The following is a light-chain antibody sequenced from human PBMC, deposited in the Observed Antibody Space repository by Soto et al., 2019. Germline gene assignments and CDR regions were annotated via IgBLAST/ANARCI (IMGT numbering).Light chain of an antibody. CDR2: DAS. J-gene: IGKJ2*01. CDR1: QSVSNY. V-gene: IGKV3-11*01. Sequence: EIVLTQSPATLSLSPGERATLSCRASQSVSNYLAWYQQKPGQAPRLLIYDASNRATGIPDRFSGSGSGTDFTLTISGLEPEDFAVYYCQQRSNWPLTYTFGQGTKLEI. CDR3: QQRSNWPLTYT.